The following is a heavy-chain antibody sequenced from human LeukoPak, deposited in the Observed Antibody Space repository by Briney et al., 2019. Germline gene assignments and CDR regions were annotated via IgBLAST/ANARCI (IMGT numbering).Heavy chain of an antibody. CDR1: GFTVSSNF. D-gene: IGHD6-13*01. V-gene: IGHV3-66*01. Sequence: GGSLRLSCGASGFTVSSNFWTWVRRAPGKGLEWVSITYSDGSTYYADSVKGRFTISRDSSNNTVYLQMNSLRAEDTALYYCASDSEQQVDAQDVWGQGTTVTVSS. J-gene: IGHJ6*02. CDR3: ASDSEQQVDAQDV. CDR2: TYSDGST.